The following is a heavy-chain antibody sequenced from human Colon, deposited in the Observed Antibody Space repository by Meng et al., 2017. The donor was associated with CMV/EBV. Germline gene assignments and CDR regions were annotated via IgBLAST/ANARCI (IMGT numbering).Heavy chain of an antibody. CDR3: ARHTTLDDWFDP. Sequence: GESLKISCRGSGYTFTSHWIAGVRQKPGKGLEWMGFIYPADSDTAYSPSVQGQVTISVDKSSDTVYLQWDSLKASDTATYYCARHTTLDDWFDPWGQGTMVTVSS. CDR1: GYTFTSHW. D-gene: IGHD1-1*01. V-gene: IGHV5-51*01. J-gene: IGHJ5*02. CDR2: IYPADSDT.